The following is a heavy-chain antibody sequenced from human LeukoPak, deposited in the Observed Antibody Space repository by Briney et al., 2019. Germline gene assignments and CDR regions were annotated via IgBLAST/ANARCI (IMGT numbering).Heavy chain of an antibody. CDR1: GFTLNNYG. Sequence: GGSLRLSCAASGFTLNNYGMHWVRQAPGKGLEWVAVISYDGTDKYYADSVKGRFTISRDNSKNMLFLQMNSLRADDTAIYLCAIDILLDCWGQGTLVTVSS. CDR3: AIDILLDC. V-gene: IGHV3-30*03. J-gene: IGHJ4*02. CDR2: ISYDGTDK. D-gene: IGHD2-8*01.